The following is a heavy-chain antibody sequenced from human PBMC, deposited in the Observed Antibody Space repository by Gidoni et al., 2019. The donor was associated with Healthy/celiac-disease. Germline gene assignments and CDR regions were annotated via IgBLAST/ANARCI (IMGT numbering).Heavy chain of an antibody. V-gene: IGHV1-18*01. CDR1: GYTFTSYG. Sequence: QVQLVQSGAEVKKPGASVKVSCKASGYTFTSYGISWVRQAPGQGLEWMGWISAYNGNTNDAQKLQGRVTMTTDTSTSTAYMELRSLRSDDTAVYYCARDASTVTIYYYYGMDVWGQGTTVTVSS. J-gene: IGHJ6*02. D-gene: IGHD4-17*01. CDR2: ISAYNGNT. CDR3: ARDASTVTIYYYYGMDV.